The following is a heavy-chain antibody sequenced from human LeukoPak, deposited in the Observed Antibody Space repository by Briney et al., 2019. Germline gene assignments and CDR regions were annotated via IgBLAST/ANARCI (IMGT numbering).Heavy chain of an antibody. Sequence: GESLKISCKGSGYSFTSYWIGWVRQIPGKVLEWMGIIYPGDSDTRYSPSFQGQVTISADKSISTAYLQWSSLKASDTAMYYCARLVAAAVRGWFDPWGQGTLVTVSS. J-gene: IGHJ5*02. V-gene: IGHV5-51*01. CDR1: GYSFTSYW. CDR2: IYPGDSDT. CDR3: ARLVAAAVRGWFDP. D-gene: IGHD6-13*01.